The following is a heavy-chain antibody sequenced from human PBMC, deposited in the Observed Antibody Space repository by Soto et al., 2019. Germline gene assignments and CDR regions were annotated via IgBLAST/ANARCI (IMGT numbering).Heavy chain of an antibody. V-gene: IGHV4-34*01. CDR1: GGSISSYY. Sequence: SDTLSLTYTGSGGSISSYYLSWIRQPPGKGLEWIGEINHSGSTNYNPSLKSRVTISVDTSKNQFSLKLSSVTAADTAVYYCASRLHVTQYYYYYMDVWGKGTTVTVSS. J-gene: IGHJ6*03. CDR2: INHSGST. CDR3: ASRLHVTQYYYYYMDV. D-gene: IGHD3-16*01.